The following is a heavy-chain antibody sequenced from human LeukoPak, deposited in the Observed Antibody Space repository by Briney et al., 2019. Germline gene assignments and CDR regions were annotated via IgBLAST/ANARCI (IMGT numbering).Heavy chain of an antibody. CDR2: IRYDGSNK. D-gene: IGHD3-10*01. V-gene: IGHV3-30*02. J-gene: IGHJ5*02. CDR3: AKDHHTYYYGSGSYYIPYNWFDP. Sequence: GGSLRLSCAASGFSFSSHGMSWVRQAPGKGLEWVAFIRYDGSNKYYADSVKGRFTISRDNSKNTLYLQMNSLRAEDTAVYYCAKDHHTYYYGSGSYYIPYNWFDPWGQGTLVTVSS. CDR1: GFSFSSHG.